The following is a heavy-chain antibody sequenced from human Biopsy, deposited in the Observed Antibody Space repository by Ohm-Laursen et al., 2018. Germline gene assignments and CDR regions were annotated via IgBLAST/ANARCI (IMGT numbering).Heavy chain of an antibody. J-gene: IGHJ4*02. Sequence: TLSLTCSVSGGSIGSFFWSWIRQPPGKGLEWIGYIYYSGSTNYNPSLRSRVTISVDRSKNQFSLELSSVTAADTAVYYCARVGAGAPSIDYFDYWGQGALVTVSS. CDR2: IYYSGST. V-gene: IGHV4-59*07. D-gene: IGHD1-26*01. CDR3: ARVGAGAPSIDYFDY. CDR1: GGSIGSFF.